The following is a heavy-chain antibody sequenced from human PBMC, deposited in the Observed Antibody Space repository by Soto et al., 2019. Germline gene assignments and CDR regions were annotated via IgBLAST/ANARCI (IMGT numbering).Heavy chain of an antibody. Sequence: PSETLSLTCSIYSGSFSGYYWSWIRQPPGKGLEWIGEISQSGNTNYSPSLKSRVSISIDTSMKQFSLNLASVSAADTAVYYCARGPKVSGSSQTRPDFWGQGTLFTVSA. CDR2: ISQSGNT. V-gene: IGHV4-34*01. D-gene: IGHD6-6*01. J-gene: IGHJ4*02. CDR3: ARGPKVSGSSQTRPDF. CDR1: SGSFSGYY.